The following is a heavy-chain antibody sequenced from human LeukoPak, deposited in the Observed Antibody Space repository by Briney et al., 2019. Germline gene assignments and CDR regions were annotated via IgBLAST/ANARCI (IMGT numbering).Heavy chain of an antibody. V-gene: IGHV4-4*07. CDR2: IYTSGST. CDR1: GGSISSYY. D-gene: IGHD2-2*01. Sequence: SETLSLTCTVSGGSISSYYWSCIRQPAGKGLEWIGRIYTSGSTNYNPSLKSRVTMSVDTSKNQFSLKLSSVTAADTAVYYCVRDKRDIVVVPAQPTGMDVWGQGTTVTVSS. J-gene: IGHJ6*02. CDR3: VRDKRDIVVVPAQPTGMDV.